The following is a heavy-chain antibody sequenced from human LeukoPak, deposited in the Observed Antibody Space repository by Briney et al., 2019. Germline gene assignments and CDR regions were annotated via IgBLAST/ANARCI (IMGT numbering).Heavy chain of an antibody. J-gene: IGHJ6*03. CDR2: IYYSGST. CDR3: ARVLRGITPSTIYYYYYMDV. V-gene: IGHV4-59*01. Sequence: PSETLSLTCTVSGGSISSYYWSWIRQPPGKGLEWIGYIYYSGSTNYNPSLKCRVTISVDTSKTQFSLKLSSVTAADTAVYYCARVLRGITPSTIYYYYYMDVWGKGTTVTVSS. D-gene: IGHD3-3*01. CDR1: GGSISSYY.